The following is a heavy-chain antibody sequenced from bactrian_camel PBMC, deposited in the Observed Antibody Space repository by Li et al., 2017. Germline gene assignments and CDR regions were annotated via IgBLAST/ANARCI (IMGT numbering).Heavy chain of an antibody. V-gene: IGHV3-3*01. CDR1: GRTDRSAC. Sequence: HVQLVESGGGTVQAGESLRLTCTASGRTDRSACKAWFRQAPGKEREEVAAIYGRGGSTTYADSVKGRFTISRDNAKNTVYLRMNSLEPEDTAMYYCAAAFSCPSGLQTLRPVYWGQGTQVTVS. CDR2: IYGRGGST. CDR3: AAAFSCPSGLQTLRPVY. D-gene: IGHD1*01. J-gene: IGHJ4*01.